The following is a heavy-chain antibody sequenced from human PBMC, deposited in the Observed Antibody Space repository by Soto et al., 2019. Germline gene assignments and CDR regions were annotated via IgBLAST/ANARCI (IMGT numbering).Heavy chain of an antibody. CDR1: GYTFTSYD. CDR2: MNPNSGNT. Sequence: ASVKVSCKASGYTFTSYDINWVRQATGQGLEWMGWMNPNSGNTGYAQKFQGRVTMTRNTSISTAYMEMSSLRSEDTAVYYCARGPSYSNLPHDYWGQGTLVTVSS. J-gene: IGHJ4*02. D-gene: IGHD4-4*01. V-gene: IGHV1-8*01. CDR3: ARGPSYSNLPHDY.